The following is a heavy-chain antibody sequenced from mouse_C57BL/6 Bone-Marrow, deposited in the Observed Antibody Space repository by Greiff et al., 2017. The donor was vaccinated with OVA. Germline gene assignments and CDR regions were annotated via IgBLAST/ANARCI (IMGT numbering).Heavy chain of an antibody. CDR3: LMVTRGWFAY. CDR1: GYTFTSYW. J-gene: IGHJ3*01. V-gene: IGHV1-59*01. D-gene: IGHD2-2*01. Sequence: QVQLQQPGAELVRPGTSVKLSCKASGYTFTSYWMHWVKQRPGQGLEWIGVIDPSDSYTNYNQKFKGKATLTVDTSSSTAYMQLSSLTSEDSAVYYCLMVTRGWFAYCGQGTLVTVS. CDR2: IDPSDSYT.